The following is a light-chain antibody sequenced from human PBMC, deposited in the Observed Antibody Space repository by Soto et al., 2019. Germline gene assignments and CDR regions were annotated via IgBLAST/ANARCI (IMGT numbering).Light chain of an antibody. CDR3: QQYYSYSWT. CDR1: QGISSY. V-gene: IGKV1-8*01. CDR2: AAS. Sequence: AIRMTQSPSSLSAITGDRVTITCRASQGISSYLAWYQQKPGKAPKLLIYAASTLQSGVPSRFSGSGSGTDFTLTISCLQSEDFATYYWQQYYSYSWTFGQGTKVDIK. J-gene: IGKJ1*01.